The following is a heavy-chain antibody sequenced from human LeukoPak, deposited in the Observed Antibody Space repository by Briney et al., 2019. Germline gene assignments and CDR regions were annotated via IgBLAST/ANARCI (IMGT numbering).Heavy chain of an antibody. Sequence: ASVKVSCKASGGTFSSYAISWGRQAPGQGLEWMGGIIPIFGTANYAQKFQGRVTITADESTSTAYMELSSLRSEDTAVYYCARGGYDFWSGYYGGDFDYWGQGTLVTVSS. CDR2: IIPIFGTA. CDR3: ARGGYDFWSGYYGGDFDY. V-gene: IGHV1-69*13. J-gene: IGHJ4*02. CDR1: GGTFSSYA. D-gene: IGHD3-3*01.